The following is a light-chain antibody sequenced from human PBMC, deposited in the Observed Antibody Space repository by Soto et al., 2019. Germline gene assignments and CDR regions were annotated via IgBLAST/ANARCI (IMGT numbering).Light chain of an antibody. V-gene: IGKV3-20*01. CDR3: QQYGTSPRT. J-gene: IGKJ5*01. CDR2: GAS. CDR1: QSVSSNN. Sequence: EIVLTQSPGTLSLSPGERVTLSCRASQSVSSNNLAWYQQKLGRAPRLLISGASRRATGIPDRFSGSGSGTDFTLTITSLEPEDFAVYYCQQYGTSPRTFGQGTRLEIK.